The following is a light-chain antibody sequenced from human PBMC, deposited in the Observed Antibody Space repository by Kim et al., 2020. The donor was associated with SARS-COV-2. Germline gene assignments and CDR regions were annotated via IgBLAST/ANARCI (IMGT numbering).Light chain of an antibody. J-gene: IGLJ1*01. CDR2: ANT. Sequence: QSVLTQPPSVSGAPGQRVTISCTGSSSNIGANYEVHWYQQLPGTAPRLVIYANTNRPSGVPDRFSGSKSGTSAYLAITGLLAADEADYYCQAYDSALGGPVFGTGTKVRVL. CDR3: QAYDSALGGPV. V-gene: IGLV1-40*01. CDR1: SSNIGANYE.